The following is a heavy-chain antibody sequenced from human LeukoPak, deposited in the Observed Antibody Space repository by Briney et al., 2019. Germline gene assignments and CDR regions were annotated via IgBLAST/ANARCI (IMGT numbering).Heavy chain of an antibody. CDR1: GGSISSGDYY. CDR3: ARALQWGYSSP. Sequence: SETLSLTCTVSGGSISSGDYYWSWIRQPPGKGLEWIGYIYYSGSTYYNPSLKSRVTISVDTSKNQFSLKLSSVTAADTAVYYCARALQWGYSSPWGQGTLVTVSS. D-gene: IGHD5-18*01. CDR2: IYYSGST. V-gene: IGHV4-30-4*08. J-gene: IGHJ4*02.